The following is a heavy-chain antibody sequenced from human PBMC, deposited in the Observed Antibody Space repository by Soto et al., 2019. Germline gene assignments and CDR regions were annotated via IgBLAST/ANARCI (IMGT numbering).Heavy chain of an antibody. D-gene: IGHD3-22*01. J-gene: IGHJ6*01. Sequence: QVQLVESGGGVVQPGRSLRLSCAASGFTFSGYAMHWVRQAPGKGLEWVAVISYDGSNKYYADSVKGRFTISRDNSKNTLYLQMNSLRAEDTAVYYCARGSITMIVVVITKQDYGMDVW. V-gene: IGHV3-30-3*01. CDR2: ISYDGSNK. CDR3: ARGSITMIVVVITKQDYGMDV. CDR1: GFTFSGYA.